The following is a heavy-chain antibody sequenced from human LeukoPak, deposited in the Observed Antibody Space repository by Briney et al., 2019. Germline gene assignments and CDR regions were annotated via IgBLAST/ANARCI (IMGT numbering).Heavy chain of an antibody. Sequence: GGSLRLSCAASGFTFSSYSMNWVRQAPGKGLEWVSSISSSSSYIYYADSVKGRFTISRDNAKNSLYLQMNSLRAEDTAVYYCARGSVAAAGELWNHWGQGTLVTVSS. J-gene: IGHJ5*02. V-gene: IGHV3-21*01. D-gene: IGHD6-13*01. CDR1: GFTFSSYS. CDR3: ARGSVAAAGELWNH. CDR2: ISSSSSYI.